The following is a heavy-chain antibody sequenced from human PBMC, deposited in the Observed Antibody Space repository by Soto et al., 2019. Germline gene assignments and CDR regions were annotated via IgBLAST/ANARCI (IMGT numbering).Heavy chain of an antibody. CDR2: IYYSGST. J-gene: IGHJ5*01. Sequence: SETLSLTCTVSGGSISSYYWSWIRQPPGKGLEWIGYIYYSGSTNYNPSLKSRVTISVDTSKNQFSLKLSSVTAADTAVYYCARPHVLLRFGQLLVRRLVRFDSWAKGTWVTVSS. V-gene: IGHV4-59*01. CDR1: GGSISSYY. CDR3: ARPHVLLRFGQLLVRRLVRFDS. D-gene: IGHD3-10*01.